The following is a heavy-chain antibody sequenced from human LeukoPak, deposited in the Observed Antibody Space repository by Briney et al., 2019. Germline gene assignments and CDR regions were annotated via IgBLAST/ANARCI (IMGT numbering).Heavy chain of an antibody. Sequence: TSETLSLTCTVSGGSISSYYWSWIRQPPGKGLEWIGYIYYSGSTNYNPSLKSRVTISVDTSKNQFSLKLSSVTAADTAVYYCVRVVVVPAIWFDPWGQGTLVTVSS. CDR3: VRVVVVPAIWFDP. D-gene: IGHD2-2*01. CDR1: GGSISSYY. J-gene: IGHJ5*02. V-gene: IGHV4-59*01. CDR2: IYYSGST.